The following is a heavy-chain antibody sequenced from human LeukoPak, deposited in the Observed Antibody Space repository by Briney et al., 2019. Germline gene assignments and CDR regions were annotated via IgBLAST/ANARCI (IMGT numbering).Heavy chain of an antibody. CDR2: ISYSGNT. V-gene: IGHV4-39*01. D-gene: IGHD3-22*01. CDR3: ARSHYYDSSGSHNNWFDP. CDR1: GGSIISSDYH. J-gene: IGHJ5*02. Sequence: SETLSLTCTVSGGSIISSDYHWGWVRQPPGKGLEWIGTISYSGNTDYNPSLRSRVTISVDTSNNQFSLKLSPVTAADTAVYYCARSHYYDSSGSHNNWFDPWGQGALVTVSS.